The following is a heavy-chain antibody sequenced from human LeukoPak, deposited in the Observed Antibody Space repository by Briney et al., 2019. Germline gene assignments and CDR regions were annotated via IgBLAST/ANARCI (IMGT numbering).Heavy chain of an antibody. J-gene: IGHJ3*02. Sequence: ASVKVSCKASGYTFTSYYMHWVRQTPGQGLEWMGIINPSGGSTSYAQKFQGRVTMTRDTSTSTVYMELNSLRSEDTAVYYCARERQYQLLGGDAFDIWGQGTMVTVSS. D-gene: IGHD2-2*01. CDR1: GYTFTSYY. V-gene: IGHV1-46*01. CDR3: ARERQYQLLGGDAFDI. CDR2: INPSGGST.